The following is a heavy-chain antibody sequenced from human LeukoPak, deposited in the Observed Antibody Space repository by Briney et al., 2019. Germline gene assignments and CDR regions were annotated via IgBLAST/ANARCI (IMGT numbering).Heavy chain of an antibody. Sequence: PGGSLRLSCAASGFTFSSYAMSWVRQAPGKGLEWVSAISGSGGSTYYADSVKGRFTISRDNSKNTLYLQMNSLRAEDTAVYYCAKVDQGLGSSSWYHSWGQGTMVTVCS. CDR3: AKVDQGLGSSSWYHS. V-gene: IGHV3-23*01. D-gene: IGHD6-13*01. CDR2: ISGSGGST. CDR1: GFTFSSYA. J-gene: IGHJ3*01.